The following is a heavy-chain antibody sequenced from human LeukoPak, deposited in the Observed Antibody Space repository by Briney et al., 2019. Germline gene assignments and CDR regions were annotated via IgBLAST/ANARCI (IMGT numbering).Heavy chain of an antibody. CDR2: ISSSGSII. CDR3: ARGPYGDYVDAFDI. D-gene: IGHD4-17*01. Sequence: GGSLRLSCAASGFTFSTYTMNWVRQAPGKGLEWVSYISSSGSIIYYADSVKGRFTISRDNAKNSLYLQMNSLRAEDTAMYYCARGPYGDYVDAFDIWGQGTMVTVSS. V-gene: IGHV3-48*01. CDR1: GFTFSTYT. J-gene: IGHJ3*02.